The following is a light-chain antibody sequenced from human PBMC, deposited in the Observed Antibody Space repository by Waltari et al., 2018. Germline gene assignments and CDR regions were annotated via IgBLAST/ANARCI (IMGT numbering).Light chain of an antibody. CDR3: QSYDTTLSVV. V-gene: IGLV1-40*01. CDR2: GTN. CDR1: TSNIWAGYD. Sequence: QSVLTQPPSVSGAPGQRVSISCTGRTSNIWAGYDVHWYQQGPGKAPKLIIYGTNTRPLGVPDRFFGSQYGTSASLAIIGLQAEDEGDYYCQSYDTTLSVVFGGGTKLTVL. J-gene: IGLJ2*01.